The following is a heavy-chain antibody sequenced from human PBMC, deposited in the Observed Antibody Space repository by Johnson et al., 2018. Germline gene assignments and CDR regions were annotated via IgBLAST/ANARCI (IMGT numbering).Heavy chain of an antibody. CDR2: INWNSSYI. V-gene: IGHV3-9*01. CDR3: AKDVTASGTGDFQH. Sequence: EVQLVESGGGLVQPGRSLRLSCAASGFTFDDYAMHWVRQAPGKGLEWVAGINWNSSYIGYADSVKGRITISRDNAKNSLYLQMNSLRTEDTAFYYCAKDVTASGTGDFQHWGQGTLVTVSS. J-gene: IGHJ1*01. D-gene: IGHD6-13*01. CDR1: GFTFDDYA.